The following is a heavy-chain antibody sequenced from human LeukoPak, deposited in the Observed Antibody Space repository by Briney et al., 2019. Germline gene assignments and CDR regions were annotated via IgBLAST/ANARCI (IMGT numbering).Heavy chain of an antibody. CDR1: GFTFTTYW. CDR3: VHGWASYGSGSSEFFDY. J-gene: IGHJ4*02. V-gene: IGHV3-53*01. CDR2: LYHDGGT. Sequence: QTGWSLRLSCATSGFTFTTYWMNWVRQAPGKGLEYVSVLYHDGGTYSADSVKGRFTISRDNSKNTLYLQMNSLRVEDTAVYYCVHGWASYGSGSSEFFDYRGQGSLVTVSS. D-gene: IGHD3-10*01.